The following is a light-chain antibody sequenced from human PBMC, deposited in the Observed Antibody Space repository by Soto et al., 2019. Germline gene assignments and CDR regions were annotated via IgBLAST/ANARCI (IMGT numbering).Light chain of an antibody. V-gene: IGKV3-20*01. CDR2: DTS. Sequence: EFVLTQSPGTLSLSPGERATLSCRASPSLANSFIAWYQKKPGQAPRLLIYDTSSRASGIPDRFSGSGSGTDFTLTISRLETEDFAVFYCQQYGTSEIIFGQGTRLEIK. CDR1: PSLANSF. J-gene: IGKJ5*01. CDR3: QQYGTSEII.